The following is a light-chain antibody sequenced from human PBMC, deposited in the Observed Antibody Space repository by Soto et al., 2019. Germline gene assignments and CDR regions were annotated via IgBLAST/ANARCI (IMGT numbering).Light chain of an antibody. V-gene: IGLV2-11*01. Sequence: QSALAQPRSVSGSPGQSVTISCTGSSGDVGDYNYVSWYRQYPGEAPTLWIYEVRRRPSGVPDRFSGSKSGNTASLTISGLQAEDEADYYCCSYAGSLNYVFGTGTKVTVL. CDR1: SGDVGDYNY. CDR3: CSYAGSLNYV. CDR2: EVR. J-gene: IGLJ1*01.